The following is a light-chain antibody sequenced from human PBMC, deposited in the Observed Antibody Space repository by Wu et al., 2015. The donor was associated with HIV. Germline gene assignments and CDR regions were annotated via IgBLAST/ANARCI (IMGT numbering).Light chain of an antibody. Sequence: EIVLTQSPGTLSLSPGERATLSCRASQSIYSNYLAWYQQKPGQVPRVLIYGASNRATGIPDRFSGSGSGTDFTLTISDLQREDFATYYCQQLNSYPLTFGQGTRLEIE. CDR2: GAS. CDR3: QQLNSYPLT. CDR1: QSIYSNY. J-gene: IGKJ5*01. V-gene: IGKV3D-20*02.